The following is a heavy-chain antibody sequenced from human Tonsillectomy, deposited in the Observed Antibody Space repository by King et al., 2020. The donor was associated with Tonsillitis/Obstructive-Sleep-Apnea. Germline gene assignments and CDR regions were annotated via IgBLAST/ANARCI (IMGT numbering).Heavy chain of an antibody. Sequence: VQLQQWGAGLLKPSETLSLTCAVYGGSFSGYYWSWIRQPPGKGLEWIGEINHSGSTNYNPSLKSRVTISVDTSKNQFSLKLRSVTAADTAVYYCARGDIVVVTAIGGFYFDYWGQGTLVTVSS. D-gene: IGHD2-21*02. J-gene: IGHJ4*02. CDR2: INHSGST. V-gene: IGHV4-34*01. CDR3: ARGDIVVVTAIGGFYFDY. CDR1: GGSFSGYY.